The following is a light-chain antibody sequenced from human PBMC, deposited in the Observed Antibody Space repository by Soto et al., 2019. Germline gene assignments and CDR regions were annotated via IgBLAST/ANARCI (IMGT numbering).Light chain of an antibody. CDR3: QQYGSSPWT. CDR1: QSVSNSY. V-gene: IGKV3-20*01. Sequence: EIVLTQSPGTLSLSPGERATLSCRASQSVSNSYLAWYQHKPGRAPRLLIYVASSRASGTPDRFSGSGSGTDFTLTISRLEPEDFAVYFCQQYGSSPWTFGQGTKVDIK. J-gene: IGKJ1*01. CDR2: VAS.